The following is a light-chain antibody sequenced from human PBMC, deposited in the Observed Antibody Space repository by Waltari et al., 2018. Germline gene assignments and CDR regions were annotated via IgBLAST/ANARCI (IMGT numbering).Light chain of an antibody. J-gene: IGKJ2*01. CDR1: QSISSS. CDR2: VAP. V-gene: IGKV1-39*01. Sequence: IQMTQSPSSLSASVGDRVTITCRASQSISSSLNWYQQIPGKAPKRLIYVAPNLQSGVPSRFSGSGSGTDFSLTISSLQPEDFATYYCQQSYITTYTFGQGTKLEIK. CDR3: QQSYITTYT.